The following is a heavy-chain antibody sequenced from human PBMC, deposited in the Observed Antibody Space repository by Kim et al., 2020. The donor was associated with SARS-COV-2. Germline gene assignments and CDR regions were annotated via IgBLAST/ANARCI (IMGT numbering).Heavy chain of an antibody. V-gene: IGHV1-69*13. CDR1: GGTFSSYA. CDR2: IIPIFGTA. CDR3: ARAPSQAGSYYIFDY. D-gene: IGHD3-10*01. Sequence: SVKVSCKASGGTFSSYAISWVRQAPGQGLEWMGGIIPIFGTANYAQKFQGRVTITADESTSTAYMELSSLRSEDTAVYYCARAPSQAGSYYIFDYWGQGTLVTVSS. J-gene: IGHJ4*02.